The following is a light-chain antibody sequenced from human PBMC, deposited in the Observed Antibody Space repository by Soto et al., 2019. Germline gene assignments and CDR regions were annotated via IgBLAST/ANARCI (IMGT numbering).Light chain of an antibody. J-gene: IGKJ1*01. CDR3: KQYGTSPWT. V-gene: IGKV3-20*01. CDR1: QSVSSSY. CDR2: GAY. Sequence: EIVLTQSPGTLSLSPGERATLSCRASQSVSSSYLAWYQQKPGQAHRLLIYGAYSRATGIQDRFSGSGSGTDSTLTIRRLEPEDFAVYYCKQYGTSPWTFGQGTKVDIK.